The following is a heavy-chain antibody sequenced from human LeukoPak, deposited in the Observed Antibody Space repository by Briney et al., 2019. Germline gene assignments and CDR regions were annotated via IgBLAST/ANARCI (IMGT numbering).Heavy chain of an antibody. CDR1: GGSFSGYN. V-gene: IGHV4-34*01. D-gene: IGHD3-3*01. CDR2: INHSGST. Sequence: PSETLSLTCAVYGGSFSGYNWSWIRQPPGKGLEWIGEINHSGSTNYNPSLKSRVTISVDTSKNQFSLKLSSVTAADTAVYYCARGPYYDFWSGYGHWGQGTLVTVSS. CDR3: ARGPYYDFWSGYGH. J-gene: IGHJ4*02.